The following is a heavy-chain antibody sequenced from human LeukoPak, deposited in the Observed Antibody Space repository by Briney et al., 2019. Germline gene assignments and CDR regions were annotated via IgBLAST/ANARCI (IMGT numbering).Heavy chain of an antibody. CDR2: ISGSGGST. Sequence: SGGSLRLSCAASGFTFSSYGMSWVRQAPGKGLEWVSAISGSGGSTYYADSVKGRFTISRDNSKNTLYLQMNSLRAEDTAVYYCAKDFVVVPGNVNYFDYWGQGTLVTVSS. CDR1: GFTFSSYG. CDR3: AKDFVVVPGNVNYFDY. V-gene: IGHV3-23*01. J-gene: IGHJ4*02. D-gene: IGHD2-21*02.